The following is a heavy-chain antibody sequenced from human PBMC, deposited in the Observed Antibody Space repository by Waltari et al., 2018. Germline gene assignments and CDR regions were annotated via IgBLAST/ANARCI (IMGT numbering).Heavy chain of an antibody. V-gene: IGHV4-4*02. D-gene: IGHD2-15*01. CDR1: GESMSSGDW. CDR2: IQRSGKT. CDR3: ARDRGRGIYLDS. Sequence: QMQMQESGPGLVKPSETLSVTCTVSGESMSSGDWWSWVRQSPEKGLEWIGQIQRSGKTNYNPAFESRFSISVDPSSNQFSLRMTSTTAADTAVYYCARDRGRGIYLDSLGRGTLVTVSA. J-gene: IGHJ4*02.